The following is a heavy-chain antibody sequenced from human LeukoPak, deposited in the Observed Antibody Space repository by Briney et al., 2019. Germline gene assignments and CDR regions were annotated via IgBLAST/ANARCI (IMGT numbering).Heavy chain of an antibody. V-gene: IGHV4-61*05. CDR3: ARNLGI. CDR1: GGSISSSSYY. Sequence: SETLYLTCTVSGGSISSSSYYWGWIRQPPGKGLEWIGSIHTSGRTTYNPSLKSRVTISTDTSKNQFSLNLNSVIATDTAVYFCARNLGIWGQGILVTASS. CDR2: IHTSGRT. J-gene: IGHJ4*02.